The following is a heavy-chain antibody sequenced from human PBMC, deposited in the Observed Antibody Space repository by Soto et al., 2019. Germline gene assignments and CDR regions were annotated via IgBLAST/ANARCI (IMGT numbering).Heavy chain of an antibody. CDR1: GDTFNNYA. Sequence: QVQLVQSGAEVKKPGSSVKVSCKASGDTFNNYAVTWVRQAPGQGLEWMGGIIPILGTPDYAQRFQGRVTITADEATSTVYMELSSLRSGDTAVYYCASAYGTSWYGDYWGQGTLVTVSS. D-gene: IGHD6-13*01. CDR3: ASAYGTSWYGDY. CDR2: IIPILGTP. J-gene: IGHJ4*02. V-gene: IGHV1-69*01.